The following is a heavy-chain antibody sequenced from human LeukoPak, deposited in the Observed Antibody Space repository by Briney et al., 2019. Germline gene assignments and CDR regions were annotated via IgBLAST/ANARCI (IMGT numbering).Heavy chain of an antibody. CDR1: GGSISSGGYY. V-gene: IGHV4-30-2*01. D-gene: IGHD1-26*01. CDR2: IYHSGST. J-gene: IGHJ4*02. CDR3: AREFGVGATIDY. Sequence: SETLSLTCTVSGGSISSGGYYWSWIRQPPGKGLEWIGYIYHSGSTYYNPSLKSRVTISVDRSKNQFSLKLSSVTAADTAVYYCAREFGVGATIDYWGQGTLVTVSS.